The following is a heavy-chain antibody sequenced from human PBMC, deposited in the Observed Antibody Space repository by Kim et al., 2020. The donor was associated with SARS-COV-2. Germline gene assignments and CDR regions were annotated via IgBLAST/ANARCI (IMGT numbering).Heavy chain of an antibody. CDR2: ISGDGGST. V-gene: IGHV3-43*02. CDR1: GFTFDDYA. CDR3: AISIAVAPFDY. D-gene: IGHD6-19*01. J-gene: IGHJ4*02. Sequence: GGSLRLSCAASGFTFDDYAMHWVRQAPGKGLEWVSLISGDGGSTYYADSVKGRFTISRDNSKNSLYLQINSLRTEDTALYYCAISIAVAPFDYWGQGTLVTVSS.